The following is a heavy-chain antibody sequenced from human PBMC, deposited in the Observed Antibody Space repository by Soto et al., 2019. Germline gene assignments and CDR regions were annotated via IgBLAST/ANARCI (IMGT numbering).Heavy chain of an antibody. Sequence: GGSLRLSCAASGFTFSTYGMHWVRQAPGKGLEWVAVIWYDGSNKYYADSVKSRFTISRDNSKNTLYLQMNSLRAEDTAVYYCARDQGRRYSYGIHYWGQGTLVTVSS. CDR3: ARDQGRRYSYGIHY. CDR2: IWYDGSNK. V-gene: IGHV3-33*01. CDR1: GFTFSTYG. J-gene: IGHJ4*02. D-gene: IGHD5-18*01.